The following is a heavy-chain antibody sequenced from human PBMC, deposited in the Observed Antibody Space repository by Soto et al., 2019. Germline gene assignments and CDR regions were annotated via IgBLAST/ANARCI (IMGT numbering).Heavy chain of an antibody. Sequence: SETLSLTCAVFGGSISGVGYSWIWIRQPQGEGLEWIGDINHSGSTYYNPSLKSRVTISVDTSKNQFSLKLSSVTAADTAVYYCARGGARVRGDLYYYYGMDVWGQGTTVTVSS. V-gene: IGHV4-30-2*01. J-gene: IGHJ6*02. CDR1: GGSISGVGYS. CDR3: ARGGARVRGDLYYYYGMDV. D-gene: IGHD3-10*01. CDR2: INHSGST.